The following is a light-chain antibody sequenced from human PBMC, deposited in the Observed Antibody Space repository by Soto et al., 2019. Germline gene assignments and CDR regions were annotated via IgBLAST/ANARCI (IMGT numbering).Light chain of an antibody. CDR2: NVS. CDR3: SSFTSSNTVL. CDR1: SSDVGGYNY. J-gene: IGLJ2*01. V-gene: IGLV2-14*01. Sequence: QSALTQPASVSGSPGQSITISCTGTSSDVGGYNYVSWYQQHPGKAPKLIIYNVSNRPSGVSNRFSGSKSGNMASLTISGLQAEDEGHYYCSSFTSSNTVLFGGGTKVTVL.